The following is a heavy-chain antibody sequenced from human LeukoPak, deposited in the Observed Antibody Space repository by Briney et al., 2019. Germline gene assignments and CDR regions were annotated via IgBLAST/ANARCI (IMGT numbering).Heavy chain of an antibody. V-gene: IGHV4-34*01. J-gene: IGHJ6*03. D-gene: IGHD3-3*01. Sequence: SETLSLTCAVYGGSFSGYYWSWIRQPPGKGLEWIGEINHSGSTNYNPSLKSRVTISVDTSKNQFSLKLSSVTAADTAVYYCATGHDFWRYMDVWGKGTKVTVSS. CDR3: ATGHDFWRYMDV. CDR2: INHSGST. CDR1: GGSFSGYY.